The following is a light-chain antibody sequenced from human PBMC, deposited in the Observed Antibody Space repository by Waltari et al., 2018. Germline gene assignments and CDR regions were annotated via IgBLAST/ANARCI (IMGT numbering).Light chain of an antibody. J-gene: IGKJ2*01. V-gene: IGKV2-30*02. CDR2: KVS. CDR3: MQGTHWLYT. Sequence: DVVMTQSPLSLPVTLGQPASISCRSSQSLVHSDGNTYLNWFQQRPGQSPRRLIYKVSNRDSVVPDRFSGSWSGTDFTLKISRVEAEDVGVYYCMQGTHWLYTFGQGTKLEIK. CDR1: QSLVHSDGNTY.